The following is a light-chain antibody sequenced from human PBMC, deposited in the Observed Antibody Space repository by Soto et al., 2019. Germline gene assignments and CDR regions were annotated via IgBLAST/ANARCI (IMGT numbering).Light chain of an antibody. Sequence: ELVLTQSPVTLSLSPGERATLSGRASQSFRGLLAWYPQKPGQARRLIIYDAYNRATGIPPRFSGSGSGTDCTLTISSLEPEDAAVYYCQQRHMWPITFGQGTRLEIK. CDR2: DAY. CDR1: QSFRGL. CDR3: QQRHMWPIT. J-gene: IGKJ5*01. V-gene: IGKV3-11*01.